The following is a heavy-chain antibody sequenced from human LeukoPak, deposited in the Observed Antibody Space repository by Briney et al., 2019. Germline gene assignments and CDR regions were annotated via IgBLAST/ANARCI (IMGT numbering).Heavy chain of an antibody. Sequence: SETPSLTCTVSGGSISNSNSYWGWVRQPPGAGLEWIGSIYYSGSTYYNPSLKSRVTISVDTSKNQLSLKLSSVTAADTTVYYCVTSESYYYFVYWGQGTLVTVSS. CDR1: GGSISNSNSY. D-gene: IGHD2-2*01. CDR3: VTSESYYYFVY. CDR2: IYYSGST. J-gene: IGHJ4*02. V-gene: IGHV4-39*05.